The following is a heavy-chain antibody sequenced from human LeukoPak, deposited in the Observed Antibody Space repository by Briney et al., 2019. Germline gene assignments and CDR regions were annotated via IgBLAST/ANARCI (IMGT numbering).Heavy chain of an antibody. CDR1: GGSISSGSYY. CDR3: ARGPLEAELFDY. CDR2: IYTSGST. J-gene: IGHJ4*02. V-gene: IGHV4-61*02. Sequence: SETLSLTCTVSGGSISSGSYYWSWIRQPAGKGLEWIGRIYTSGSTNYNPSLKSRVTISVDTSNNQFSLKLSSVTAADTAVYFCARGPLEAELFDYWGQGTLVTVSS. D-gene: IGHD1-1*01.